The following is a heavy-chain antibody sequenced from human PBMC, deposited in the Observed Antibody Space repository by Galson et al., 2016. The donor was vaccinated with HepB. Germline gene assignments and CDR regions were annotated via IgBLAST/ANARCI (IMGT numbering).Heavy chain of an antibody. CDR3: ARDGSRERPTIPDV. Sequence: SVKVSCKASGYTFMNYGISWVRQAPGQGPEWMGWSSTKGGTNYAQRFQDRVTMTTDTSTSTAYMELRSLRSDDTALYYCARDGSRERPTIPDVWGQGTLVTVSS. CDR1: GYTFMNYG. CDR2: SSTKGGT. V-gene: IGHV1-18*04. D-gene: IGHD5-24*01. J-gene: IGHJ4*02.